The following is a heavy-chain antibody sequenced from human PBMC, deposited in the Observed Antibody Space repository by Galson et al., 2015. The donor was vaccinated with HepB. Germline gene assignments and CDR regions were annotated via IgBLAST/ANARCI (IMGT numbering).Heavy chain of an antibody. CDR1: GFTFSSYA. V-gene: IGHV3-30-3*01. CDR2: ISYDGSNK. Sequence: SLRLSCAASGFTFSSYAMHWVRQAPGKGLEWVAVISYDGSNKYYADSVKGRFTISRDNSKNTLYLQMNSLRAEDTAVYYCAREGGYSGYEQGVYYYYGMDVWGQGTTVTVSS. J-gene: IGHJ6*02. D-gene: IGHD5-12*01. CDR3: AREGGYSGYEQGVYYYYGMDV.